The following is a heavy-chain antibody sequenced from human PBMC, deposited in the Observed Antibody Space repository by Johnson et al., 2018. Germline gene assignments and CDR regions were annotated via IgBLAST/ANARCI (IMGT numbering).Heavy chain of an antibody. D-gene: IGHD3-22*01. J-gene: IGHJ6*02. Sequence: QVQLGEAGGGVVQPGRSLRLSCAASGFTFSNYAMPWVRQAPGKGLEWVAVTSYDGTNKYYADSVKGRFNVSSDSSNNKFYLQMRSLRAEDTAVYYYAKNYYYYSSGFYFWYLGMDVWGQGTTVTVSS. CDR1: GFTFSNYA. CDR2: TSYDGTNK. CDR3: AKNYYYYSSGFYFWYLGMDV. V-gene: IGHV3-30*18.